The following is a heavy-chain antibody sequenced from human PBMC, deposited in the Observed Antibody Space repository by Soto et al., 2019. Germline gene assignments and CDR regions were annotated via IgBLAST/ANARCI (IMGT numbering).Heavy chain of an antibody. D-gene: IGHD6-6*01. V-gene: IGHV4-30-4*01. CDR2: IYYSGRT. Sequence: NPSETLSLTCTVSGGSINSDAYYGIWIRQPPGKGLEWIGHIYYSGRTYYAPSLESRLTISLDTSKNQFSLRLSSVNASDTAVYYCARDRSNSPDYFDYWGQGTLVTVSS. J-gene: IGHJ4*02. CDR1: GGSINSDAYY. CDR3: ARDRSNSPDYFDY.